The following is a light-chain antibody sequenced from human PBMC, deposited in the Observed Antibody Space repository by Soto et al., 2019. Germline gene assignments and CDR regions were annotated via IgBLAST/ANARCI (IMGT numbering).Light chain of an antibody. J-gene: IGKJ4*01. CDR2: DAS. V-gene: IGKV3-11*01. Sequence: IVFKQSPATLSLSTGERATLSCRASQTVSSSLAWYQQKPGQAPRLLIYDASNRATGIPARFSGSGSGTDFTLTISSLEPEDFAVYYCQQRSNWPGAFGGGTKVDI. CDR1: QTVSSS. CDR3: QQRSNWPGA.